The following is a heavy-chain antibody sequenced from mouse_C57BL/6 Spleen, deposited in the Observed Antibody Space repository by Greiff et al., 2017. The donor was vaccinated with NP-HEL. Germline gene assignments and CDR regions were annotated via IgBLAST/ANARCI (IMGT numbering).Heavy chain of an antibody. CDR1: GFSLSTSGMG. V-gene: IGHV8-12*01. J-gene: IGHJ4*01. CDR2: IYWDDDK. D-gene: IGHD2-5*01. CDR3: ARSYYSNYENSMDY. Sequence: QVTLKESGPGILQSSQTLSLTCSFSGFSLSTSGMGVSWIRQPSGKGLEWLAHIYWDDDKRYNPSLKSRLTISKDTSRNQVFLKITSVDTADTATYYCARSYYSNYENSMDYWGQGTSVTVSS.